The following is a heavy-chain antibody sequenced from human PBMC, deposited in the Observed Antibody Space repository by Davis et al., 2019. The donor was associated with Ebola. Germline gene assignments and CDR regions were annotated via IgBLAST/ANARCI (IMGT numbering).Heavy chain of an antibody. J-gene: IGHJ6*02. CDR3: ARDWGIKMTTVIYYYGMDV. Sequence: GESLKISCAASGFTFSSYWMHWVRQAPGKGLVWVSRINSDGSSTSYADSVKGRFTISRDNAKNTLYLQMNSLRAEDTAVYYCARDWGIKMTTVIYYYGMDVWGQGTTVTVSS. CDR1: GFTFSSYW. V-gene: IGHV3-74*01. CDR2: INSDGSST. D-gene: IGHD4-11*01.